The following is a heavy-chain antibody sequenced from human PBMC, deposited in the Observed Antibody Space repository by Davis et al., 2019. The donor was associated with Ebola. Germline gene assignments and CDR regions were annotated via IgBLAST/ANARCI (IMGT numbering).Heavy chain of an antibody. CDR3: ARTIVDTAMVFYYYCGMDV. V-gene: IGHV4-59*08. J-gene: IGHJ6*02. Sequence: SETLSLTCTVSGGSISSYYWSWIRQPPGKGLEWIGYIYYSGSTNYNPSLKSRVTISVDTSKNQFSLKLSSVTAADTAVYYCARTIVDTAMVFYYYCGMDVWGQGTTVTVSS. D-gene: IGHD5-18*01. CDR2: IYYSGST. CDR1: GGSISSYY.